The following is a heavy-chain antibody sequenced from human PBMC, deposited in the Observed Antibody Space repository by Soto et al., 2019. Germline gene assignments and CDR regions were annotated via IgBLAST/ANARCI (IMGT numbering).Heavy chain of an antibody. J-gene: IGHJ4*01. CDR3: ARVRSNLFDY. CDR1: GDSISTFY. V-gene: IGHV4-59*01. Sequence: SETLSLTCTVSGDSISTFYWSWIRQPPGKGLEWIGYIHYSGSTNYNPSLKSQVIISVDTSKNQFSLKLSSVTAADTAVYFCARVRSNLFDYWGQEPWSPSPQ. CDR2: IHYSGST. D-gene: IGHD3-3*01.